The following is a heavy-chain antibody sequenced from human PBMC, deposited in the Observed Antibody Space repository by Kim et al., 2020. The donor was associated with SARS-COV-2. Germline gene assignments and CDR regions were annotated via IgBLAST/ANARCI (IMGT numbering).Heavy chain of an antibody. D-gene: IGHD1-7*01. V-gene: IGHV4-39*01. CDR1: GGSISSSGYY. CDR2: IYYSGST. Sequence: SETLSLTCSVSGGSISSSGYYWGWIRQPPGEGLEWIGSIYYSGSTYYNPSLKSRVTISVDTSKNQFSLKMSSVTAADTAVYFCAGHSGIGTGFTYWGQGALVTVSS. CDR3: AGHSGIGTGFTY. J-gene: IGHJ4*02.